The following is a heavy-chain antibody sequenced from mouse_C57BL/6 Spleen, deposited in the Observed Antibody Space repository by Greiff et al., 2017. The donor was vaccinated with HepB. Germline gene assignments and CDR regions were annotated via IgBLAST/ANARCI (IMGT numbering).Heavy chain of an antibody. CDR3: ARSGYYYGSSSYYFDY. D-gene: IGHD1-1*01. V-gene: IGHV1-53*01. CDR1: GYTFTSYW. Sequence: QVQLQQPGTELVKPGASVKLSCKASGYTFTSYWMHWVKQRPGQGLEWIGNINPSNGGTNYNEKFKSKATLTVDKSSSTAYMQLSSLTSEDSAFYYCARSGYYYGSSSYYFDYWGQGTTLTVSS. J-gene: IGHJ2*01. CDR2: INPSNGGT.